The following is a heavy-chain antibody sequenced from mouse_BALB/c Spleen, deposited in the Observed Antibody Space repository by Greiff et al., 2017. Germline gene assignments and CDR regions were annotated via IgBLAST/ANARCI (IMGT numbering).Heavy chain of an antibody. D-gene: IGHD2-1*01. Sequence: VQLQQSGPQLVRPGASVKISCKASGYSFTSYWMHWVKQRPGQGLEWIGMIDPSDSETRLNQKFKDKATLTVDKSSSTAYMQLSSPTSEDSAVYYCARGNYVLFDYWGQGTTLTVSS. CDR3: ARGNYVLFDY. J-gene: IGHJ2*01. V-gene: IGHV1S126*01. CDR1: GYSFTSYW. CDR2: IDPSDSET.